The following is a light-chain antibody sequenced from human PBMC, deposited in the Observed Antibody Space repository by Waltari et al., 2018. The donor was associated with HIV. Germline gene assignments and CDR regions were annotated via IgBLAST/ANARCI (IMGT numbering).Light chain of an antibody. Sequence: EIVLTQSPATLSLSPGDRATLSCRATQSVSDYLVWYQQRPGQAPRLLIYDSSHRAAGVPPRFSGSGSGTEFTLTSSRLEPEDFAVYYCQQRSTWPLVTFGPGTILDVK. CDR1: QSVSDY. CDR2: DSS. V-gene: IGKV3-11*01. CDR3: QQRSTWPLVT. J-gene: IGKJ3*01.